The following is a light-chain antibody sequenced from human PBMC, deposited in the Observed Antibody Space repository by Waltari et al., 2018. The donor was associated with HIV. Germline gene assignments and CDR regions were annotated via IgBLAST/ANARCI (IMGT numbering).Light chain of an antibody. CDR3: VAWDDSLGGHVV. J-gene: IGLJ2*01. V-gene: IGLV1-47*01. CDR1: SSNIGYNY. CDR2: RNT. Sequence: QSVLTQPPSASGTPGQRVSISCSGSSSNIGYNYVYWSQQIPGTAPRLVIYRNTQRPAGVPGRFSGSKSGTSASLAISWLRSDDEADYYCVAWDDSLGGHVVIGGGTKLTVL.